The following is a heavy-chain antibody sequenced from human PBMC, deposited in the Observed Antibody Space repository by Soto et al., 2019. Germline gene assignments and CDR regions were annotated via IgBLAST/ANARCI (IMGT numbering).Heavy chain of an antibody. CDR3: AKFGDGSGSWYYYYGMDV. J-gene: IGHJ6*02. CDR1: GFTFSSYA. V-gene: IGHV3-23*01. D-gene: IGHD3-10*01. Sequence: GGSLRLSCAASGFTFSSYAMSWVRQAPGKGLEWVSAISGSGGSTYYADSVKGRFTTSRDNSKNTLYLQMNSLRAEDTAVYYCAKFGDGSGSWYYYYGMDVWGQGTTVTVSS. CDR2: ISGSGGST.